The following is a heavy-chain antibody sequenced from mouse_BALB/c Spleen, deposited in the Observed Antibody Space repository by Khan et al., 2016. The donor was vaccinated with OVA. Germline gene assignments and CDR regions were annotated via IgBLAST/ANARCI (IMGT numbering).Heavy chain of an antibody. CDR1: GLSLTNYG. D-gene: IGHD2-2*01. J-gene: IGHJ3*01. Sequence: QVQLKESGPGLVAPSQSLSITCTVSGLSLTNYGISWIRQPPGKGLEWLGVIWGDGSTNYHSALISRLSINKDNSKSQVFLKLNSLQTDDTATYXRAISYYGYDWFTSWGQGTLVTVSA. CDR3: AISYYGYDWFTS. V-gene: IGHV2-3*01. CDR2: IWGDGST.